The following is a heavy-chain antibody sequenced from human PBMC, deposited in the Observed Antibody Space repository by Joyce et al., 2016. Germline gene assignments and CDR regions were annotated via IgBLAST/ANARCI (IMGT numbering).Heavy chain of an antibody. V-gene: IGHV3-23*01. D-gene: IGHD3-3*01. Sequence: EVQLLESGGGLVQPGGSLRSSCASSGFPFSGYAMSWVRQAPGKGLEWVSTIGGSGGSTHYADSVKGRFTISRDNSKNTLDLQMSSLRAGDTAVYYCAKEFRFLEWSYAFDIWGQGTMVTVSS. CDR1: GFPFSGYA. J-gene: IGHJ3*02. CDR3: AKEFRFLEWSYAFDI. CDR2: IGGSGGST.